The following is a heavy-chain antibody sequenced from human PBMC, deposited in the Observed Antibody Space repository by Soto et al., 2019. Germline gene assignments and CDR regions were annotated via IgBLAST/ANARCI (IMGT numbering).Heavy chain of an antibody. CDR2: VSYGGST. D-gene: IGHD3-16*01. CDR1: GGSIPRTDYY. V-gene: IGHV4-39*01. Sequence: QMQLHESGPGLVKSSETLSLTCTVSGGSIPRTDYYWGWIRQPPGKGLEWIGSVSYGGSTSDNPSLESRVTISMDASKSQFSLKLTSVTAADTAVYYCARRPSDYDLNWYFDLWGRGTLVTVSS. J-gene: IGHJ2*01. CDR3: ARRPSDYDLNWYFDL.